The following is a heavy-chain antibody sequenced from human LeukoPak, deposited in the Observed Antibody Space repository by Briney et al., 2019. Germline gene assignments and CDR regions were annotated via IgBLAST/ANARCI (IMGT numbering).Heavy chain of an antibody. V-gene: IGHV1-2*02. CDR2: INPNSGGT. J-gene: IGHJ4*02. Sequence: ASVKVSCKPSGYTFTVYYMHWVRQDPGQGLEWMGWINPNSGGTNYAQTFQGRVTMTRDTSISTAYMELSRLRSDDTAVYYCAGGYDPGMIYYFDYWGQGTLVTVSS. CDR3: AGGYDPGMIYYFDY. CDR1: GYTFTVYY. D-gene: IGHD5-12*01.